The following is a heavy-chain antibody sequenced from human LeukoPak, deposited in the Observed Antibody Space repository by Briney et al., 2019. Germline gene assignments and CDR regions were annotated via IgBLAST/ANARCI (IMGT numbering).Heavy chain of an antibody. CDR3: ARSMEGSGSYLDY. CDR2: IYYSGST. Sequence: SETLSLTCTVPGGSISSYYWSWIRQPPGKGLEWIGYIYYSGSTNYNPSLKSRVTISVDTSKNQFSLKLSSVTAADTAVYYCARSMEGSGSYLDYWGQGTLVTVSS. J-gene: IGHJ4*02. CDR1: GGSISSYY. V-gene: IGHV4-59*01. D-gene: IGHD3-10*01.